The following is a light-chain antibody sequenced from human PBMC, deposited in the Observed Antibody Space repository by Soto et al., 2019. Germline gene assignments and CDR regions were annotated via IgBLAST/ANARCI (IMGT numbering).Light chain of an antibody. V-gene: IGKV1-27*01. CDR1: QDISNY. CDR2: AAS. J-gene: IGKJ2*01. Sequence: DIQMTQSPSSLSASVGDRVIITCRASQDISNYLAWYQQKPEKVPKLLIYAASTLQTGVQSRFSGSGSGTVFTLTINSLQPEDVATYYCQKYKSAPNTFGRGTRLEIK. CDR3: QKYKSAPNT.